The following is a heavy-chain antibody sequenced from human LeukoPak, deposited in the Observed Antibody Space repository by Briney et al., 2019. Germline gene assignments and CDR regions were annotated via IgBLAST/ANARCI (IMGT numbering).Heavy chain of an antibody. CDR1: GFTFSDHY. D-gene: IGHD1-14*01. CDR2: IRDKTNSYTT. Sequence: GGSLRLSCAASGFTFSDHYMDWVRQAPGKGLEWVGRIRDKTNSYTTEYAASVKGRFTISRDDSKNSLYLQMNSLKTEDTAVYFCARGLVPHTTDYGMDVWGLGTTVTVSS. CDR3: ARGLVPHTTDYGMDV. V-gene: IGHV3-72*01. J-gene: IGHJ6*02.